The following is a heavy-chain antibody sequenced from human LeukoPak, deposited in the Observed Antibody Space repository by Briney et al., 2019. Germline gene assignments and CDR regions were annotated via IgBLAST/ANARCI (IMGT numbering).Heavy chain of an antibody. CDR3: AGSTSHYNFDH. J-gene: IGHJ4*02. CDR1: GGSISGYY. Sequence: SETLSLTCTVSGGSISGYYWSWIRQPPGKGLEWIGYIYYSGSTNYNPSLKSRVTISVDTSKNQLSLKLSSVTAADTAVYYCAGSTSHYNFDHWGQGALVTVSS. CDR2: IYYSGST. D-gene: IGHD2-2*01. V-gene: IGHV4-59*01.